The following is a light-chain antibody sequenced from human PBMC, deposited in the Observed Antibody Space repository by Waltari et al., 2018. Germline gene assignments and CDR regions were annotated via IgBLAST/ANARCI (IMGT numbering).Light chain of an antibody. CDR2: GAS. Sequence: EIVLTQSPGTLSLSPGERATLSYRASQSGSSSYLAWYQQKPAQTPRLLIYGASNTATCTPVRFSGRGSVTDFNLTFSRLEPEDFAVYYRQQYGSSPYTFGQRTKLEIK. CDR1: QSGSSSY. V-gene: IGKV3-20*01. J-gene: IGKJ2*01. CDR3: QQYGSSPYT.